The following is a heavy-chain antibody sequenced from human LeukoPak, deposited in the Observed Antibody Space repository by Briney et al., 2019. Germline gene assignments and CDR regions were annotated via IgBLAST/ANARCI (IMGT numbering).Heavy chain of an antibody. CDR1: GGSISSASDF. J-gene: IGHJ1*01. V-gene: IGHV4-39*07. Sequence: SETLSLTCTVSGGSISSASDFWVWIRQPPGKRLEWIATISYSGSTYYNPSLKSRVTISVDTSKDQFSLKLNCVTAADTAVYYCATIPGRWAESRRDWGQGTLVTVSS. CDR3: ATIPGRWAESRRD. CDR2: ISYSGST. D-gene: IGHD4-23*01.